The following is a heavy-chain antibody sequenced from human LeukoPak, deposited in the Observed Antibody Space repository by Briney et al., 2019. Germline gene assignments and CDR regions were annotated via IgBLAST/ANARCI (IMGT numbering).Heavy chain of an antibody. CDR1: GYTFTSYG. Sequence: ASVKVSCKASGYTFTSYGISWVRQAPGQGLEWMGWISAYNGNTNYAQKLQGRVTMTTDTSTSTAYMELRSLRSDDTAVYYCARDRVGELLDLYSWFDPWGQGTLVTVSS. CDR2: ISAYNGNT. V-gene: IGHV1-18*01. CDR3: ARDRVGELLDLYSWFDP. D-gene: IGHD3-10*01. J-gene: IGHJ5*02.